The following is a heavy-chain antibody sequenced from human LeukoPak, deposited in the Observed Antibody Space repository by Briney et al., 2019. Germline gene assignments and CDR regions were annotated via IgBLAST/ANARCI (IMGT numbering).Heavy chain of an antibody. V-gene: IGHV1-24*01. J-gene: IGHJ4*02. CDR2: FDPEDGET. D-gene: IGHD2-21*02. CDR1: GYSLTELS. CDR3: ATRGEVVVTAMDYFDY. Sequence: GASLKVSCKVSGYSLTELSIHWVRQAPGRGPEWMGGFDPEDGETIYAQKFQGRVTMTEDTSTDTAYMELSSLRSEDTAVYYCATRGEVVVTAMDYFDYWGQGTLVTVSS.